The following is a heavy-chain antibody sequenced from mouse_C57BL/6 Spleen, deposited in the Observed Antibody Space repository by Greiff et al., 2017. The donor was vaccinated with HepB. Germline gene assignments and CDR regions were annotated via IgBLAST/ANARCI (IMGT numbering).Heavy chain of an antibody. D-gene: IGHD2-1*01. Sequence: VQLQQPGAELVRPGSSVKLSCKASGYTFTSYWMDWVKQRPGQGLEWIGNIYPSDSETHYNQKFKDKATLTVDKSSSTAYMQLSSLTSEDSAVYYCARERSYGKEDAMDCWGQGTSVTVSS. CDR2: IYPSDSET. V-gene: IGHV1-61*01. J-gene: IGHJ4*01. CDR1: GYTFTSYW. CDR3: ARERSYGKEDAMDC.